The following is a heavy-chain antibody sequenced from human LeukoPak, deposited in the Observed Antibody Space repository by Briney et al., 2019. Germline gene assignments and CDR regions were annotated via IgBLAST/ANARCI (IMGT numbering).Heavy chain of an antibody. J-gene: IGHJ6*02. Sequence: PSETLSLTCAVSGGSISSSNWRSWVRQPPGKGLEWIGEIYHSGSTNYNPSLKSRVTISVDKSKNQFSLKLSSVTAADTAVYYCARTGYSSGWYRYYYYGMDVWGQGTTVTVSS. D-gene: IGHD6-19*01. V-gene: IGHV4-4*02. CDR2: IYHSGST. CDR3: ARTGYSSGWYRYYYYGMDV. CDR1: GGSISSSNW.